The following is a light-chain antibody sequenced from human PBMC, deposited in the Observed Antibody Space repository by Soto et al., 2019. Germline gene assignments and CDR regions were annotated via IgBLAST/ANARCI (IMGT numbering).Light chain of an antibody. Sequence: DIQMTQSPSNLSASVGDRVTITCRASQSISSWLAWYQQKPGKAPKLLIYKASSLESGVPSRFSGSGSGTEFTLTISSLQPDDFATYYCQQYRGTFGQGTKLEIK. CDR2: KAS. V-gene: IGKV1-5*03. CDR3: QQYRGT. CDR1: QSISSW. J-gene: IGKJ2*02.